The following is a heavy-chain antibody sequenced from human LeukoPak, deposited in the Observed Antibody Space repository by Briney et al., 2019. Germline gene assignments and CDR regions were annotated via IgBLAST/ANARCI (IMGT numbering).Heavy chain of an antibody. V-gene: IGHV3-21*01. Sequence: GGSLRLSCAASGFTFSSYSMNWVRQAPGKGLEWVSSISSTSTYIYYADSVRGRFTISRDNAKNSVYLQMNSLRAEDTAVYYCARCEYYYDNSGSFQDPLDYWGQGTLVTVSS. J-gene: IGHJ4*02. CDR3: ARCEYYYDNSGSFQDPLDY. CDR1: GFTFSSYS. CDR2: ISSTSTYI. D-gene: IGHD3-22*01.